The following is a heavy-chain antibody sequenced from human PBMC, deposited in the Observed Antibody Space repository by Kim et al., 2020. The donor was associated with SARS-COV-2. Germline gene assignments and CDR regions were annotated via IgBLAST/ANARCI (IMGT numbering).Heavy chain of an antibody. CDR3: ANFVAGYYYYGMDV. CDR2: ISGSGGST. D-gene: IGHD6-19*01. CDR1: GFTFSSYA. Sequence: GGSLRLSCAASGFTFSSYAMSWVRQAPGKGLEWVSSISGSGGSTYYADSVKGRFTISRDNSKNTLYLQMNSLRAEDTAVYYCANFVAGYYYYGMDVWGQGTTVTVSS. V-gene: IGHV3-23*01. J-gene: IGHJ6*02.